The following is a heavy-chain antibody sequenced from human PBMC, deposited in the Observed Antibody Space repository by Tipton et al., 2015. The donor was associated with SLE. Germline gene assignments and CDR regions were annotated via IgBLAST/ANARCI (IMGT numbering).Heavy chain of an antibody. CDR3: ARGSARGCYYMDV. CDR1: GGSINSGSYY. D-gene: IGHD6-6*01. Sequence: LRLSCTVSGGSINSGSYYWSWIRQPAGKGLEWIGRIFISGDTYYNPSLEGRVTISLDTSKNQFSLKLNSVTAADTAVYFCARGSARGCYYMDVWGKGTTVTVSS. V-gene: IGHV4-61*02. J-gene: IGHJ6*03. CDR2: IFISGDT.